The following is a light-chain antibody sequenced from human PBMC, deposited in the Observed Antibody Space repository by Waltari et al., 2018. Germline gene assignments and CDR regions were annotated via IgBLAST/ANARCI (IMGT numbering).Light chain of an antibody. CDR1: SSDVGGYNS. V-gene: IGLV2-14*01. CDR2: EDN. CDR3: TSYTGSSLSWV. Sequence: QSALTQPASMSGSPGQSIPISCTGTSSDVGGYNSVSWYQQHPGKAPKLMIYEDNNRPSGVSNRFSGSKSGNTASLTISGLQADDEADYYCTSYTGSSLSWVFGGGTKLTVL. J-gene: IGLJ3*02.